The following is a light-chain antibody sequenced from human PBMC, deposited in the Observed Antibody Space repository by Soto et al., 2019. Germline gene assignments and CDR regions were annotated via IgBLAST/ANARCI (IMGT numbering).Light chain of an antibody. V-gene: IGKV3-11*01. CDR3: QQRSSWPVT. J-gene: IGKJ5*01. CDR2: DAS. Sequence: EIVLTQSPATLSLSPGERATLSCRASQSVNSFLAWYQQTPGQAPRLLIYDASNRATGIPARFSGSGSETDFTLTISSLEPEDFAVYYCQQRSSWPVTFGQGTRLEIK. CDR1: QSVNSF.